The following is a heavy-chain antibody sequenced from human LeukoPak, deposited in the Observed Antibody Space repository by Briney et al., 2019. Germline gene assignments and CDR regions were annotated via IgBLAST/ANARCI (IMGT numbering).Heavy chain of an antibody. J-gene: IGHJ4*02. D-gene: IGHD4-17*01. CDR2: ITHHGRT. Sequence: SETLSLTCAISGGSFSNYYYNWVRQPPGKGLEWIGEITHHGRTNYNASLKSRVIISVDTYKNQFSLKLSSVAAADTAVYYCATIYGDFSDFDYWGQGTLVTVSS. CDR3: ATIYGDFSDFDY. V-gene: IGHV4-34*01. CDR1: GGSFSNYY.